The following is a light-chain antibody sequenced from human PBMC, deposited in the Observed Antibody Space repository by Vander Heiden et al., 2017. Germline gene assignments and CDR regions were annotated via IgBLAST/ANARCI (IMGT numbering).Light chain of an antibody. CDR2: WAS. Sequence: DIVMTQSPDSLAVSLGERATINCKSRQSVLYSSNNKNYLDWYQQKPGQPPKLLIYWASTRESGVPDRFSGSGSGTDFTLTISSLQAEDVAVYYCQQYYSTLHTFGQGTKLEIK. J-gene: IGKJ2*01. CDR3: QQYYSTLHT. CDR1: QSVLYSSNNKNY. V-gene: IGKV4-1*01.